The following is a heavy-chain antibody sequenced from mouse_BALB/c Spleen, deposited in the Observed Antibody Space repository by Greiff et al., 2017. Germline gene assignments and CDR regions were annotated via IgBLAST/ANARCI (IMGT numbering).Heavy chain of an antibody. V-gene: IGHV1-84*02. J-gene: IGHJ4*01. D-gene: IGHD2-3*01. CDR2: IYPGSGNT. CDR3: AGWLLPLYAMDY. CDR1: GYTFTDYY. Sequence: QVHVKQSGPELVKPGASVKISCKASGYTFTDYYINWVKQKPGQGLEWIGWIYPGSGNTKYNEKFKGKATLTVDTSSSTAYMQLSSLTSEDTAVYFCAGWLLPLYAMDYWGQGTSVTVSS.